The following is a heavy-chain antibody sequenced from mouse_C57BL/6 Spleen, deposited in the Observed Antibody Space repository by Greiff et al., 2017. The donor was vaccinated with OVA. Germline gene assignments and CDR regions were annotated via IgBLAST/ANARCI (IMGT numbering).Heavy chain of an antibody. D-gene: IGHD2-2*01. V-gene: IGHV7-3*01. CDR2: LRNKANGYTT. CDR3: ASYMVTTDYFDY. J-gene: IGHJ2*01. Sequence: DVQLVESGGGLVQPGGSLSLSCAASGFTFTDYYMSWVRQPPGNALEWLGFLRNKANGYTTDYSSSVKGRFTISRDNSQSILYLQMNALRAEDSATYYCASYMVTTDYFDYWGQGTTLTVSS. CDR1: GFTFTDYY.